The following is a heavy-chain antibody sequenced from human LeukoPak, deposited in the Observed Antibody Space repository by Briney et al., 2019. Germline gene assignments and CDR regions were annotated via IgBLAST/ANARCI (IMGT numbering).Heavy chain of an antibody. CDR2: INPSGGST. CDR3: ARDGEDYYGSGSPEPRPYYFDY. CDR1: GYTFTSYY. D-gene: IGHD3-10*01. V-gene: IGHV1-46*01. Sequence: ASVKVSRKASGYTFTSYYMHWVRQAPGQGLEWMGIINPSGGSTSYAQKFQGRVTMTRDTSTSTVYMELSSLRSEDTAVYYCARDGEDYYGSGSPEPRPYYFDYWGQGTLVTVSS. J-gene: IGHJ4*02.